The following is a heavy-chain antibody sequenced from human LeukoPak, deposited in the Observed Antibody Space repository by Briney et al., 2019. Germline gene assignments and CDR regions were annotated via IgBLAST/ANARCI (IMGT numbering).Heavy chain of an antibody. CDR2: ISSNGGST. D-gene: IGHD3-10*01. Sequence: GGSLRLSCAASGFTFSSYAMHWVRQAPGKGLEYVSAISSNGGSTYYANSVKGRFTISRNNSKNTLYLQMNSLRAEDTAVYYCAKSRTSGGSPYDYWGQGTLVTVSS. V-gene: IGHV3-64*01. CDR3: AKSRTSGGSPYDY. J-gene: IGHJ4*02. CDR1: GFTFSSYA.